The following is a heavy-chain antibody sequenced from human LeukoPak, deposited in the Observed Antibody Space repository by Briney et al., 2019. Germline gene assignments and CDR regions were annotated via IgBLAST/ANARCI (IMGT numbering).Heavy chain of an antibody. J-gene: IGHJ5*02. CDR2: ITSSSSNI. V-gene: IGHV3-21*05. CDR1: GFTFSSYS. D-gene: IGHD6-19*01. Sequence: KPGGSLRLSCAASGFTFSSYSMHWVRQAPGKGLEWVSYITSSSSNIYYADSVKGRFTISRDNAKNSLYLQMNSLRAEDTAVYYCASKFTTGWYSSWGQGTLVTVSS. CDR3: ASKFTTGWYSS.